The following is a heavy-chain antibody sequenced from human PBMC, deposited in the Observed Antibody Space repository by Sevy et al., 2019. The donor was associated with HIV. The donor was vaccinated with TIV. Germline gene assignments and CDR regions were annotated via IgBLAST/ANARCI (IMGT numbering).Heavy chain of an antibody. V-gene: IGHV4-59*01. CDR1: GGSINNYL. D-gene: IGHD6-13*01. J-gene: IGHJ4*02. Sequence: SETLSLTCTVSGGSINNYLWSWIRQPPGKGLEWIGYIYYSGSTNYNPALKSRVTISVDTSKNQFSLKLSSVTAADTAVYYCARESIGAVGDFDYWGQGSMVTVSS. CDR3: ARESIGAVGDFDY. CDR2: IYYSGST.